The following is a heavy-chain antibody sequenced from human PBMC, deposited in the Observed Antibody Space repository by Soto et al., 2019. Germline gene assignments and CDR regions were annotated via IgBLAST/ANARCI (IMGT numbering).Heavy chain of an antibody. Sequence: SETLSLTCTVSGDSINGYYWTWIRQPAGKGLEWIGRIYTSGTTSYSPSLKSRVTMSLDTSKNHFSLRLTSVTAADTAVYYCARDTVGISSPGVYWGRGTMVTVYS. D-gene: IGHD4-17*01. CDR1: GDSINGYY. J-gene: IGHJ4*02. CDR3: ARDTVGISSPGVY. V-gene: IGHV4-4*07. CDR2: IYTSGTT.